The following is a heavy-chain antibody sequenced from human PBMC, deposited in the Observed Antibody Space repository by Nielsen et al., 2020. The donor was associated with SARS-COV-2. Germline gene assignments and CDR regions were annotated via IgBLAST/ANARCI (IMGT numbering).Heavy chain of an antibody. CDR2: IWYDGSNK. CDR1: GFTFSSYS. CDR3: ARRQIQLWGQSGGMDV. D-gene: IGHD5-18*01. Sequence: GGSLRLSCAASGFTFSSYSMNWVRQAPGKGLEWVAVIWYDGSNKYYADSVKGRFTISRDNSKNTLYLQMNSLRAEDTAVYYCARRQIQLWGQSGGMDVWGQGTTVTVSS. V-gene: IGHV3-33*08. J-gene: IGHJ6*02.